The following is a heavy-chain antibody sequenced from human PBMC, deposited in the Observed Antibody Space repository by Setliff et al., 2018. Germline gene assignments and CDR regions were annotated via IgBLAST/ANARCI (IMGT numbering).Heavy chain of an antibody. CDR2: ISSSSGYI. J-gene: IGHJ4*02. Sequence: GGSLRLSCAASGFTFSDYSMNWVRQAPGKGLEWVSSISSSSGYIYYADSVKGRFTISRDNAKNSLYLQMNNLRVEDTAIYYCARLDYGSPAEYWGQGTLVTVSS. D-gene: IGHD4-17*01. CDR1: GFTFSDYS. V-gene: IGHV3-21*04. CDR3: ARLDYGSPAEY.